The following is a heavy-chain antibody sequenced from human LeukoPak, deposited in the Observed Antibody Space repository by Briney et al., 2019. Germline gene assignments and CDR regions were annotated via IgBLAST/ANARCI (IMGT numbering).Heavy chain of an antibody. CDR1: GYSISSGYF. Sequence: SETLSLTCSVSGYSISSGYFWAWIRQPPGKGLEWIGSVMHGGNTHYNPSLKGRVSISVDTSKNQFSLKLNSVTAADTAVYYCAREASIYSAGWYDAFNIWGQGTMVPVSS. CDR3: AREASIYSAGWYDAFNI. J-gene: IGHJ3*02. CDR2: VMHGGNT. V-gene: IGHV4-38-2*02. D-gene: IGHD6-19*01.